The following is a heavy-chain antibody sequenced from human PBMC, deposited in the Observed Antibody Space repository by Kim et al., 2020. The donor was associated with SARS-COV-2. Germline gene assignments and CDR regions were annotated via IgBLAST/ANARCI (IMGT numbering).Heavy chain of an antibody. CDR3: ARDPKQQLVRGWFDP. V-gene: IGHV7-4-1*02. CDR1: GYTFTSYA. Sequence: ASVKVSCKASGYTFTSYAMNWVRQAPVQGLEWMGWINTNTGNPTYAQGFTGRFVFSLDTSVSTAYLQISSLKAEDTAVYYCARDPKQQLVRGWFDPWGQGTLVRLL. D-gene: IGHD6-13*01. CDR2: INTNTGNP. J-gene: IGHJ5*02.